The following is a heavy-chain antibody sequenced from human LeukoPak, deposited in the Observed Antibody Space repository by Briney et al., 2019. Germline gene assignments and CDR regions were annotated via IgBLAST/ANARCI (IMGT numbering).Heavy chain of an antibody. J-gene: IGHJ6*03. CDR2: LSSSGSS. CDR3: ASEGIRDYYYYSMDV. D-gene: IGHD1-14*01. Sequence: PSETLSLTCTVSGYSISSGYYWSWIRQSAGKGLEWIGRLSSSGSSIHNPSLKSRLTMSVDTSKNQFSLKLSSVTAEDTAVYYCASEGIRDYYYYSMDVWGKGTTVTISS. CDR1: GYSISSGYY. V-gene: IGHV4-4*07.